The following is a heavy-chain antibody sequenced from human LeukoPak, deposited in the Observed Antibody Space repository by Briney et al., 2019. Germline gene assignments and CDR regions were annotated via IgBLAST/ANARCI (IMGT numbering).Heavy chain of an antibody. J-gene: IGHJ6*02. CDR3: AKDRIAAEDYYYGMDV. Sequence: GGSLRLSCAASGFTFSSYAMSWVRQATGKGLEWVSGISGSGGSTYYADSVKGRFTISRDNSKNTLYLQMNSLRAEDTAVYYCAKDRIAAEDYYYGMDVWGQGTTVTVSS. CDR2: ISGSGGST. CDR1: GFTFSSYA. V-gene: IGHV3-23*01. D-gene: IGHD6-25*01.